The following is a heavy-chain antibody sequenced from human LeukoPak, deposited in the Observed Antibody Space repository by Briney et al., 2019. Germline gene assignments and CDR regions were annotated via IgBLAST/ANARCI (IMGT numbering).Heavy chain of an antibody. V-gene: IGHV1-18*01. D-gene: IGHD2-2*01. CDR1: GYTFTSYG. Sequence: GASVKVSCKASGYTFTSYGISWVRQAPGQGLEWMGWISAYNGNTNYAQKLQGRVTMTTDTSTSTAYMELSSLRSEDTAVYYCARDRYCSSTSCPRVGWWFDPWGQGTLVTVSS. J-gene: IGHJ5*02. CDR2: ISAYNGNT. CDR3: ARDRYCSSTSCPRVGWWFDP.